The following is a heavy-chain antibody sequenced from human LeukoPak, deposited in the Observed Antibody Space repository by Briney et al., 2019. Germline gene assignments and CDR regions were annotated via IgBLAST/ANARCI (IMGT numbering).Heavy chain of an antibody. CDR2: INHSGST. D-gene: IGHD3-9*01. CDR3: ARHLRYFAPYNWFDP. J-gene: IGHJ5*02. Sequence: SETLSLTCTVSGGSISSSSYYWSWIRQPPGKGLEWIGEINHSGSTNYNPSLKSRVTISVDTSKNQFSLKLSSVTAADTAVYYCARHLRYFAPYNWFDPWGQGTLVTVSS. CDR1: GGSISSSSYY. V-gene: IGHV4-39*01.